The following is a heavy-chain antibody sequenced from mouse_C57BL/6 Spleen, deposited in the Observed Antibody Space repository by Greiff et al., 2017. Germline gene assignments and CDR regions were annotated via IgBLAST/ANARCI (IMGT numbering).Heavy chain of an antibody. CDR1: GFTFSSYG. CDR3: ARVYYGSSYGYFDV. D-gene: IGHD1-1*01. Sequence: EVMLVESGGDLVKPGGSLKLSCAASGFTFSSYGMSWVRQTPDKRLEWVATISSGGSYTYYPDSVKGRFTISRDNAKNTLYLQMSSLKSEDTAMYYCARVYYGSSYGYFDVWGTGTTVTVSS. V-gene: IGHV5-6*01. J-gene: IGHJ1*03. CDR2: ISSGGSYT.